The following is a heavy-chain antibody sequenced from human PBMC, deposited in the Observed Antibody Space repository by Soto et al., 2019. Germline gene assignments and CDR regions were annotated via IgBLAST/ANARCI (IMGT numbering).Heavy chain of an antibody. Sequence: QAQLVQSGAEVKKPGASVKVSCKASGYTFTSYAMHWVRQAPGQSLEWMGWINAGNGNTKYSQKFEGRVSITRDTSASTAYRELSSLRSEGTAVYYCAREYCSGGSCPLYYGADVWREATTVTFSS. V-gene: IGHV1-3*01. CDR2: INAGNGNT. CDR3: AREYCSGGSCPLYYGADV. CDR1: GYTFTSYA. J-gene: IGHJ6*04. D-gene: IGHD2-15*01.